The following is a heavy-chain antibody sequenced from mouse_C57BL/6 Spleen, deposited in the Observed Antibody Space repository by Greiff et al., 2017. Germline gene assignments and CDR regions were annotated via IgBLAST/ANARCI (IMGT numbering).Heavy chain of an antibody. CDR3: ASGFFITTVVATDY. J-gene: IGHJ2*01. CDR1: GYTFTDYN. CDR2: INPNNGGT. V-gene: IGHV1-22*01. D-gene: IGHD1-1*01. Sequence: VQLKQSGPELVKPGASVKMSCKASGYTFTDYNMHWVKQSHGKSLEWIGYINPNNGGTSYNQKFKGKATLTVNKSSSAAYMELRSLTSEDSAVYYCASGFFITTVVATDYWGQGTTLTVSS.